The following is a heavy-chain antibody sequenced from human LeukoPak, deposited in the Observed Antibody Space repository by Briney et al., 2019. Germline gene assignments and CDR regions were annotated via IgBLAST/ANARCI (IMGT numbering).Heavy chain of an antibody. D-gene: IGHD5-18*01. J-gene: IGHJ4*02. Sequence: PSETLSLTCAVSGGSITGYYWSWIRQPPGKGLEWIGYIYYSGSATYNPSLKSRVTISLDTSKIQFSLRLSSATAADTAVYYCARSPSGYDYVFDYWGQGTLVTVSS. CDR3: ARSPSGYDYVFDY. CDR1: GGSITGYY. V-gene: IGHV4-59*01. CDR2: IYYSGSA.